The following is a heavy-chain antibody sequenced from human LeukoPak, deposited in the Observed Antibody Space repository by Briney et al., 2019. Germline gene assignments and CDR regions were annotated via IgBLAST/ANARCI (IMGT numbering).Heavy chain of an antibody. V-gene: IGHV3-23*01. Sequence: GGSLRLSCAASGFTFSSYAMSWVRQAPGKGLEWVSAISGSGGSTYYADSVKGRFTISRDNSKNTLYLQMNSLRAEDTAVYYCAKTDYDSSGLCYYYYMDVWGKGTTVTVSS. CDR2: ISGSGGST. CDR3: AKTDYDSSGLCYYYYMDV. D-gene: IGHD3-22*01. CDR1: GFTFSSYA. J-gene: IGHJ6*03.